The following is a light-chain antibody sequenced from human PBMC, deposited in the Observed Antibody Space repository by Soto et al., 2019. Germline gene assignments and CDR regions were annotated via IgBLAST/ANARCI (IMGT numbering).Light chain of an antibody. V-gene: IGLV2-14*01. Sequence: QSVLTQPASVSGTPGQPITISCTGTSSDVGGYNSVSWYQQHPGKAPKLMIYDVSNRPSGVSNRFSGSKSGNTASLTIPGLQAEDEADYYCSSYTSSSTLVFGTGTKVTVL. J-gene: IGLJ1*01. CDR1: SSDVGGYNS. CDR3: SSYTSSSTLV. CDR2: DVS.